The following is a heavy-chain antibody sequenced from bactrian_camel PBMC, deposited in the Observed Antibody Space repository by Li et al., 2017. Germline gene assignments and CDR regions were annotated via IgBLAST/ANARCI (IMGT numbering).Heavy chain of an antibody. D-gene: IGHD1*01. CDR3: AAEGGVIVAAGYDY. CDR1: GYTYNGYC. J-gene: IGHJ4*01. Sequence: HVQLVESGGGLVQPGGSLRLSCAASGYTYNGYCMGWFRLAPGKEREGVAIIDTDGSTFYADSVAGRFTISRDNAKNTLYLHMNSLKTEDTAVYYCAAEGGVIVAAGYDYWGQGTQVTVS. V-gene: IGHV3S1*01. CDR2: IDTDGST.